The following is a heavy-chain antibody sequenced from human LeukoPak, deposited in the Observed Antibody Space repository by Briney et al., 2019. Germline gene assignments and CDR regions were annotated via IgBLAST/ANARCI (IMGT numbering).Heavy chain of an antibody. CDR1: GGSTSNSY. D-gene: IGHD1-1*01. V-gene: IGHV4-59*12. CDR2: IYYSGIT. Sequence: SETLSLTCTVSGGSTSNSYWSWIRQPPGKGLEWIGYIYYSGITNYNPSLKSRVTISVDTPKNQFSLKLSSVTAADTAVYYCARLRDLYNIFDYWGQGTLVTVSS. J-gene: IGHJ4*02. CDR3: ARLRDLYNIFDY.